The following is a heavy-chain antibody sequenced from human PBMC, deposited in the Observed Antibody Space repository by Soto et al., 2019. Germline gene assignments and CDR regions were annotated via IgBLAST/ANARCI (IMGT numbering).Heavy chain of an antibody. D-gene: IGHD5-12*01. J-gene: IGHJ6*03. CDR1: GFTFSSYW. Sequence: GGSLRLSCAASGFTFSSYWMHWVRQAPGKGLVWVSRINSDGSSTSYADSVKGRFTISRDNAKNTLYLQMNSLRAEDTAVYYCARGESGYAAYYYYYYMDVWGKGTTVTVSS. CDR3: ARGESGYAAYYYYYYMDV. CDR2: INSDGSST. V-gene: IGHV3-74*01.